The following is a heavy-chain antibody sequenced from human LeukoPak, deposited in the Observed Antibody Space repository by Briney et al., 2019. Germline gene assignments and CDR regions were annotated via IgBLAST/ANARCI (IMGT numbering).Heavy chain of an antibody. CDR1: GGSISSSSYY. J-gene: IGHJ4*02. V-gene: IGHV4-39*01. CDR3: ARGRSTSGYLYYFDY. D-gene: IGHD3-22*01. CDR2: IYYSGST. Sequence: PSETLSLTCTVSGGSISSSSYYWGWIRQPPGKGLEWIGSIYYSGSTYYNPSLKSRVTISVDTSKNQFSLKLSSVTAADTAVYYCARGRSTSGYLYYFDYWGQGTLVTVSS.